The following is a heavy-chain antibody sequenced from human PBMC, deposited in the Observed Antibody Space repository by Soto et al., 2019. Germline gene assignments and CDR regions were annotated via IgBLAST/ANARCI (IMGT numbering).Heavy chain of an antibody. V-gene: IGHV3-30-3*01. CDR3: ARDLEDSSGDYGAYYLDY. D-gene: IGHD3-22*01. CDR1: GFTFSSYA. Sequence: QVQLVESGGGVVQPGRSLRLSCAASGFTFSSYAMHWVRQAPGKGLEWVAVISYDGSNKYYADSVKGRFTISRDNSKNTLYLQMNSLRAEDTAVYYCARDLEDSSGDYGAYYLDYWGQGTLVTVSS. CDR2: ISYDGSNK. J-gene: IGHJ4*02.